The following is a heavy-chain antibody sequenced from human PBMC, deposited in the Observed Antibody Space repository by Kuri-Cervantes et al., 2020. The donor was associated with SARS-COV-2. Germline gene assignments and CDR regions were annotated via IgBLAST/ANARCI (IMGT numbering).Heavy chain of an antibody. CDR1: GDPMSSGNYY. CDR2: LDTSGTT. CDR3: GRVSWLPLWRRYSDS. J-gene: IGHJ4*02. D-gene: IGHD5-24*01. Sequence: SETLSLTCTVSGDPMSSGNYYWSWIRQPAGKELEWIGHLDTSGTTTYNPSLKSRVTISLDTSKNHVSLRLASATAADTAVYYCGRVSWLPLWRRYSDSWGQGTLVTVSS. V-gene: IGHV4-61*09.